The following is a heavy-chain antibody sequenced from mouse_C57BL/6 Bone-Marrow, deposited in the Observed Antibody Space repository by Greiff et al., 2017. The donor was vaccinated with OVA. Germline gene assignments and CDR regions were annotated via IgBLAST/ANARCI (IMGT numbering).Heavy chain of an antibody. D-gene: IGHD1-1*02. J-gene: IGHJ1*03. V-gene: IGHV1-80*01. CDR1: GYAFSSYW. CDR3: ARGGILWSYWYFDV. CDR2: IYPGDGDT. Sequence: QVQLKQSGAELVKPGASVKISCKASGYAFSSYWMNWVKQRPGKGLEWIGQIYPGDGDTNYNGKFKGKATLTADKSSSTAYMQLSSLTSEDSAVYFCARGGILWSYWYFDVWGTGTTVTVSS.